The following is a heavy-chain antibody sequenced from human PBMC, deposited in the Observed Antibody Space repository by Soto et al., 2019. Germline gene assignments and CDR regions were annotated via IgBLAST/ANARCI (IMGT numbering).Heavy chain of an antibody. J-gene: IGHJ3*02. Sequence: EVQLLESGGGLVQPGESLRLSCAVSGFIFGNYMMTWVRQAPGKGLEWVSTIRDSGDSTYYTASVKGRFTISRDTFKNTLYLLIACLGAEDTTVYSCAPLVSCRGGSCLYDALDIRGPGAMVTVSS. CDR3: APLVSCRGGSCLYDALDI. CDR2: IRDSGDST. CDR1: GFIFGNYM. D-gene: IGHD2-15*01. V-gene: IGHV3-23*01.